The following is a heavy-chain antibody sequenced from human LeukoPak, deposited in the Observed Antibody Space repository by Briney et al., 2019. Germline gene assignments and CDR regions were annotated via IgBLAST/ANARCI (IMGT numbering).Heavy chain of an antibody. V-gene: IGHV3-30*18. CDR1: GFTFSSYG. Sequence: GGSLRLSCAASGFTFSSYGMHWVRQAPGKGLEWVAAISYDGSNKYYADSVKGRFTISRDNSKNTLYLQMNSLRAEDTAVYYCAKDRRNDFIDYWGQGTLVTVSS. CDR2: ISYDGSNK. J-gene: IGHJ4*02. CDR3: AKDRRNDFIDY. D-gene: IGHD1-1*01.